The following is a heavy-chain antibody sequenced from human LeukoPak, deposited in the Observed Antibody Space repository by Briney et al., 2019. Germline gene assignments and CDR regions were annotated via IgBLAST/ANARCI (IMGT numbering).Heavy chain of an antibody. Sequence: GASLKISCKGSGYSFTSYWSGWVRKMPGKGLEWMGIIYPSDSDTRYSPSFQGQVTISANKSISPAYLQWSSLKASDTAMYYFARHQVRTVTTFNYYYYYMDVWGKGTTVTVSS. CDR3: ARHQVRTVTTFNYYYYYMDV. J-gene: IGHJ6*03. D-gene: IGHD4-17*01. CDR2: IYPSDSDT. CDR1: GYSFTSYW. V-gene: IGHV5-51*01.